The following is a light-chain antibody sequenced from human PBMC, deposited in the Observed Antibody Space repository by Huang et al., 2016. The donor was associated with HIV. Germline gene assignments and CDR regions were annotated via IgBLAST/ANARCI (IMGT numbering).Light chain of an antibody. Sequence: EIVLTQSPVTLSLSPGEGASLSCRASQGVHNSYLAWYQQKPGQAPRLLIFGASNRATGVPHRFWGSESGTDFTLTISGLDPEDFAVYYCQQYGTLPYTFGQGTKLEI. CDR1: QGVHNSY. V-gene: IGKV3-20*01. CDR2: GAS. CDR3: QQYGTLPYT. J-gene: IGKJ2*01.